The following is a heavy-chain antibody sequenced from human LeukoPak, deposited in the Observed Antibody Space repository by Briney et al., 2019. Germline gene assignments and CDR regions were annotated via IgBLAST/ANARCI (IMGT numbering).Heavy chain of an antibody. CDR3: ARAPLL. Sequence: GESLRLSCSASGFTFRDHSLHWVRQAPGKGLEWVAVMSYDGIDSYYADSVKGRFTISRDNAKNSLYLQMNSLRAEDTAVYYCARAPLLWGRGTLVTVSS. CDR1: GFTFRDHS. V-gene: IGHV3-30*04. J-gene: IGHJ2*01. CDR2: MSYDGIDS.